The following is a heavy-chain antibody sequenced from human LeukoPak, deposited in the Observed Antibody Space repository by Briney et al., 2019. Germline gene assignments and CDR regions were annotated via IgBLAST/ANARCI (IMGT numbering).Heavy chain of an antibody. Sequence: SETLSLTCTVSGGSISSGSYYWSWIRQPAGKGLEWIGRIYTSGSTNYNPSLKSRVTISVDTSKNQFSLKLSSVTAADTAVYYCAKDYDILTGYSTDWGQGTLATVSS. V-gene: IGHV4-61*02. D-gene: IGHD3-9*01. CDR2: IYTSGST. CDR1: GGSISSGSYY. J-gene: IGHJ4*02. CDR3: AKDYDILTGYSTD.